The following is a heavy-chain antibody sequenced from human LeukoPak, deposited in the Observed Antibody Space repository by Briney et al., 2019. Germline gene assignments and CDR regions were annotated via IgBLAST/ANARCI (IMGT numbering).Heavy chain of an antibody. J-gene: IGHJ5*02. CDR3: AREGPSIAARPINWFDP. Sequence: ASVKVSCKASGYTFTSYDINWVRQAPGQGLEWMGWISAYNGNTNYAQKLQGRVTMTTDTSTSTAYMELRSPRSDDTAVYYCAREGPSIAARPINWFDPWGQGTLVTVSS. CDR2: ISAYNGNT. D-gene: IGHD6-6*01. CDR1: GYTFTSYD. V-gene: IGHV1-18*01.